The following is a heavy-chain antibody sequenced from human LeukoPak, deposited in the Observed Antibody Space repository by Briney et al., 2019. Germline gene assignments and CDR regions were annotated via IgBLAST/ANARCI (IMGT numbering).Heavy chain of an antibody. J-gene: IGHJ4*02. CDR1: GFIFSNYG. D-gene: IGHD3-10*02. CDR2: ISGSGGST. V-gene: IGHV3-23*01. CDR3: AKDSAIVFGEYYFDY. Sequence: GGSLRLSCAASGFIFSNYGMNWVRQAPGKGLEWVSAISGSGGSTYCADSVKGRFTISRDNSKNTLYLQMNSLRAEDTAVYYCAKDSAIVFGEYYFDYWGQGTLVTVSS.